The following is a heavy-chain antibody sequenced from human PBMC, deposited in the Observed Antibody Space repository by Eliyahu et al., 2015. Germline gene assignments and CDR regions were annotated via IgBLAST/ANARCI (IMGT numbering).Heavy chain of an antibody. CDR3: VRDLVGSRDY. D-gene: IGHD1-26*01. CDR2: IDTDGSVT. V-gene: IGHV3-74*01. CDR1: EFTFSDFW. J-gene: IGHJ4*02. Sequence: EVQLVESGGGLVQPGGSLRLXCAASEFTFSDFWMHWVRQAPGEGLVWVSRIDTDGSVTNYADSVKGRFTISRDNAKNTLFLQMSSLRAEDTAVYYCVRDLVGSRDYWGQGTLVTVSS.